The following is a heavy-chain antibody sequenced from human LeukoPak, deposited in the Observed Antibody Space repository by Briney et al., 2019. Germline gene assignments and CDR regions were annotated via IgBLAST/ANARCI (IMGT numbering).Heavy chain of an antibody. J-gene: IGHJ3*02. CDR1: GGSVSSGTYY. CDR3: ARVEWFGELSPFDI. Sequence: SETLSLTCTVSGGSVSSGTYYWSWIRQPPGEGLEWSGYIYYSGSTNYNPSLKSRVTISVDTSKNQFSLKLSSVTAADTAVYYCARVEWFGELSPFDIWGQGTMVTVPS. V-gene: IGHV4-61*01. CDR2: IYYSGST. D-gene: IGHD3-10*01.